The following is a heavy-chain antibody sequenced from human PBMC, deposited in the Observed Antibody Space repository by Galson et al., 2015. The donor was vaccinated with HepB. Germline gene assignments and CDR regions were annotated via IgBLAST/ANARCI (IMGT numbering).Heavy chain of an antibody. V-gene: IGHV3-33*08. Sequence: SLRLSCAASGFTFSSYGMHWVRQAPGKGLEWVAVIWYDGSNKYYADSVKGRFTISRDNSKNTLYLQMNSLRAEDTAVYYCARDSLAGGDAFDIWGQGTMVTVSS. D-gene: IGHD3-16*01. CDR3: ARDSLAGGDAFDI. CDR1: GFTFSSYG. J-gene: IGHJ3*02. CDR2: IWYDGSNK.